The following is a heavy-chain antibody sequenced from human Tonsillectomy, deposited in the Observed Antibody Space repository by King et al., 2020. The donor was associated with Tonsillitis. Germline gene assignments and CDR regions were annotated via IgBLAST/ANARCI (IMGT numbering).Heavy chain of an antibody. Sequence: VQLVESGGGLVQPGGSLRLSCAASGFTFSSYWMHWVRQAPGKGLVWVSRINSDGSSTSYADSVKGRFTISRDNAKHTLYLQMNSLRAADTAVYYCARDLYYDFWSGYTSYNWFDPWGQGTLVTVSS. D-gene: IGHD3-3*01. J-gene: IGHJ5*02. V-gene: IGHV3-74*01. CDR1: GFTFSSYW. CDR2: INSDGSST. CDR3: ARDLYYDFWSGYTSYNWFDP.